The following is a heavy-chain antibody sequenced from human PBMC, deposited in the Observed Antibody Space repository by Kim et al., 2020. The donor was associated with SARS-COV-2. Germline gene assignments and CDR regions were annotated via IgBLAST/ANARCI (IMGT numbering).Heavy chain of an antibody. CDR3: ARRLPSASPYAMDV. D-gene: IGHD2-21*02. J-gene: IGHJ6*02. Sequence: ASVKVSCRASGYTFTDYYIHWLRQTPGQGPEWLGWISPKTGATIYEERFQGRITMTIDTSINTAYMELSRLTSDDTAVYYCARRLPSASPYAMDVSGRGT. CDR1: GYTFTDYY. V-gene: IGHV1-2*02. CDR2: ISPKTGAT.